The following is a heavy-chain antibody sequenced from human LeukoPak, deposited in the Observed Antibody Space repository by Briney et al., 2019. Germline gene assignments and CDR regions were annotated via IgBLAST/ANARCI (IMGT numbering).Heavy chain of an antibody. CDR1: GFIFSGYT. D-gene: IGHD3-10*01. CDR3: VRQDALGSYDW. V-gene: IGHV3-64*01. Sequence: GGSLRLSCAASGFIFSGYTMHWVRQAPGKGLEYVSAITPNGDGTFYTNSVRGRFTISRDNSRNTMFLQMGSLTTDDMAVYYCVRQDALGSYDWWGQGTLVSVSS. J-gene: IGHJ4*02. CDR2: ITPNGDGT.